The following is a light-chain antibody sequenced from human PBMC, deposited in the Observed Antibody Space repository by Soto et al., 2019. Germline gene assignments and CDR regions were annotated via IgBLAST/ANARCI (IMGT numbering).Light chain of an antibody. CDR2: EVT. Sequence: QSALTQPPSASGSPGQSVTISCTGTSSDVGGYNYVSWYQQHPGKAPKLMIYEVTKRPSGVPDRFSGSKSGKTASLTVSGLQAEDEADYFCCSHAGDNTYVFGTGTKVTVL. V-gene: IGLV2-8*01. J-gene: IGLJ1*01. CDR3: CSHAGDNTYV. CDR1: SSDVGGYNY.